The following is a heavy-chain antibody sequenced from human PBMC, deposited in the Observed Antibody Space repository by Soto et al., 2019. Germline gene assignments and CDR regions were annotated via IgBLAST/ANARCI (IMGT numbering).Heavy chain of an antibody. J-gene: IGHJ5*02. CDR2: INHSGST. Sequence: PSETLSLTCAVYGGSFSGYYCCWIRQPPGKGLEWIGEINHSGSTNYNPSLKSRVTISVDTSKNQFSLKLSSVTAADTAVYYCARGKGFLSWFDPWGQGTLVTVS. V-gene: IGHV4-34*01. D-gene: IGHD3-3*01. CDR3: ARGKGFLSWFDP. CDR1: GGSFSGYY.